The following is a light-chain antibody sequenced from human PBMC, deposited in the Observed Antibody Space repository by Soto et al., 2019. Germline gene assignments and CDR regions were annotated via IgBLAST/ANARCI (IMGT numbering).Light chain of an antibody. J-gene: IGLJ2*01. CDR1: SSDVGGYNY. CDR3: SSYTSTSYVV. V-gene: IGLV2-14*01. Sequence: QSALTQPASVSGSPGQLITISCTGTSSDVGGYNYVSWYQQHPGKAPKLMIYEVSNRPSGVSNRFSGSKSGNTASLTISGLQAEDEADYYCSSYTSTSYVVFGGGTKVTVL. CDR2: EVS.